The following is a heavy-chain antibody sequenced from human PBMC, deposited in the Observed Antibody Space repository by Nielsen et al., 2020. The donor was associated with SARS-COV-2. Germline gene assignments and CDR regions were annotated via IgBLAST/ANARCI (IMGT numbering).Heavy chain of an antibody. V-gene: IGHV4-34*01. J-gene: IGHJ6*03. D-gene: IGHD3-3*01. CDR3: ARDLAYYDFWSGYSSGMDV. CDR1: GGSFSGYY. CDR2: INHSGST. Sequence: SETLSLTCAVYGGSFSGYYWSWIRQPPGKGLEWIGEINHSGSTNYNPSLKSRVTISVDTSKNQFSLKLSSVTAADTAVYYCARDLAYYDFWSGYSSGMDVWGKGTTVTVSS.